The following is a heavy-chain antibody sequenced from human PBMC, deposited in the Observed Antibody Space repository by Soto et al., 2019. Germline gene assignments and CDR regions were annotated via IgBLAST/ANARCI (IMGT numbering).Heavy chain of an antibody. J-gene: IGHJ6*02. CDR2: INPNSGGT. CDR1: GYTFTGYY. V-gene: IGHV1-2*02. CDR3: ARVWRWPSLVRLYYGMDV. Sequence: ASVKVSCKASGYTFTGYYMHWVRQAPGQGLEWMGWINPNSGGTNYAQKFQGRVTMTRDTSISTAYMELSRLRSDDTAVYYCARVWRWPSLVRLYYGMDVWGQGTTVTVSS. D-gene: IGHD1-20*01.